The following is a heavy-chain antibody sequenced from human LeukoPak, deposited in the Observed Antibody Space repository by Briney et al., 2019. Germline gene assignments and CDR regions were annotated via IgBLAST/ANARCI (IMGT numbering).Heavy chain of an antibody. V-gene: IGHV2-5*01. CDR2: IYWNDDK. D-gene: IGHD3-22*01. Sequence: SGPTLVKPTQTLTLTCTFSGFSLSTSGVGVGWIRQPPGKALEWLALIYWNDDKRYSPSLKSRLTITKDTSKNQVVLTMTNMDPVDTATYYCAQSGYDSSGYYGFDFDYWGQGTLVTVSS. CDR3: AQSGYDSSGYYGFDFDY. CDR1: GFSLSTSGVG. J-gene: IGHJ4*02.